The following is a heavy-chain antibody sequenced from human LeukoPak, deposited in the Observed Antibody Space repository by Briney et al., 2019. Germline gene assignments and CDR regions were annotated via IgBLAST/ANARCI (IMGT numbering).Heavy chain of an antibody. D-gene: IGHD4/OR15-4a*01. CDR3: ARRAGAYSHPYDY. CDR2: ISGSGGST. Sequence: QAGGSLRLPCAASGFTFSTYDMSWVRQAPGKGLEWVSAISGSGGSTFYADSVKGRFTISRDNSKNTLYLQMNSLRAEDTAVYYCARRAGAYSHPYDYWGQGTLVTVSS. CDR1: GFTFSTYD. V-gene: IGHV3-23*01. J-gene: IGHJ4*02.